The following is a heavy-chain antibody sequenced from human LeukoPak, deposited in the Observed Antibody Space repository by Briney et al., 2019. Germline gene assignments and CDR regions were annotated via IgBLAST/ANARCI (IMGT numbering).Heavy chain of an antibody. D-gene: IGHD3-22*01. Sequence: PSETLSLTCTVSGGSISSGGYYWSWIRQPPGKGLEWIGYIYHSGSTYYNPSLKSRVTISVDRSKNQFSLKLSSVTAADTAVYYCARVGGGFDSSGYLFDYWGQGTLVTVSS. CDR2: IYHSGST. CDR3: ARVGGGFDSSGYLFDY. V-gene: IGHV4-30-2*01. CDR1: GGSISSGGYY. J-gene: IGHJ4*02.